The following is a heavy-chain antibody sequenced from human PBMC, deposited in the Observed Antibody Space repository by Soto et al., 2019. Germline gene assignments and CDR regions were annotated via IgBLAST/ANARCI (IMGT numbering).Heavy chain of an antibody. CDR1: AGSVSRGAFY. D-gene: IGHD4-17*01. CDR2: IDSNGSS. V-gene: IGHV4-61*08. CDR3: ARWRADYGDQTRFDH. Sequence: VQLQESGPGLVKPSETLSLTCTVSAGSVSRGAFYWSWNRQPPGKGLEWFGFIDSNGSSYYSPSLKSRVTLSVDTAKNQLCLKLNTVSAADTAVHYCARWRADYGDQTRFDHWGPGILVIVYS. J-gene: IGHJ5*02.